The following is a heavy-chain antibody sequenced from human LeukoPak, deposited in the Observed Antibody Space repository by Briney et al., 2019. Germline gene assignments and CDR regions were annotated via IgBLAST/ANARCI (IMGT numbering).Heavy chain of an antibody. D-gene: IGHD5-18*01. J-gene: IGHJ4*02. Sequence: GGSLRLSCAASGFTFSSYAMSWVRQAPGKGLEWVSAISGSGGSTYYADSVKGRFTISRDNSKNTLYLQMNSLRAEDTAVYYCARDWKGYSYGPYWGQGTLVTVSS. CDR3: ARDWKGYSYGPY. CDR1: GFTFSSYA. V-gene: IGHV3-23*01. CDR2: ISGSGGST.